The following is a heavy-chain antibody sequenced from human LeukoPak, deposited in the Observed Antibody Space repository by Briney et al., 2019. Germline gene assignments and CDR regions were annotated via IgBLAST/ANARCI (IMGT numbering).Heavy chain of an antibody. V-gene: IGHV4-4*02. CDR2: VHLDGRT. J-gene: IGHJ5*02. CDR3: ARHVGDGSSWYRWFDP. Sequence: PSETLSLTCGVSGGSISSTNWWTWVRQPPGKGLEWMGEVHLDGRTNYSPSLKSRVTISVDTSKSQFSLKLTSVTAADTAVYYCARHVGDGSSWYRWFDPWGQGTLVTVSS. D-gene: IGHD6-13*01. CDR1: GGSISSTNW.